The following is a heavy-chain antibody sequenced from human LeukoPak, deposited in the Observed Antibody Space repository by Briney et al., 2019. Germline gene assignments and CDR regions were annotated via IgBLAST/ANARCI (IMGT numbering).Heavy chain of an antibody. Sequence: SETLSLTCTVSGGSISSSSYYWGWIRQPPGKGLEWIGSIYYSGSTYYNPSLKSRVTISVDTSKNQFSLKLSSVTAADTAVYYCARDFGSSWHPWGYWGQGTLVTVSS. V-gene: IGHV4-39*02. CDR2: IYYSGST. J-gene: IGHJ4*02. CDR3: ARDFGSSWHPWGY. CDR1: GGSISSSSYY. D-gene: IGHD6-13*01.